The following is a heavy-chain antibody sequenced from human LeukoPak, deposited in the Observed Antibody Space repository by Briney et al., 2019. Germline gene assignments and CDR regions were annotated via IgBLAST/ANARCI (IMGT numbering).Heavy chain of an antibody. J-gene: IGHJ4*02. V-gene: IGHV3-7*01. CDR1: GFPFSSYW. CDR2: IKQDGSKK. CDR3: APQVGD. D-gene: IGHD2-15*01. Sequence: GGPLRLSCVASGFPFSSYWMTWVRQAPGKGLEWVANIKQDGSKKSYVDSVKGRFTISRDNAKNSLYLQMNSLRAEDTAVYYCAPQVGDWGQGTLVTVSS.